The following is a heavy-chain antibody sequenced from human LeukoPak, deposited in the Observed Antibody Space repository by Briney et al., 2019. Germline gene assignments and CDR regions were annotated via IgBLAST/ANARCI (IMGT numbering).Heavy chain of an antibody. CDR3: ARGPSAPGTGFDY. J-gene: IGHJ4*02. D-gene: IGHD1-1*01. CDR1: GYTFTSYD. V-gene: IGHV1-8*01. Sequence: ASVKVSCKASGYTFTSYDINWVRQTTGQGLEWMGWMNPNSSNTGYAHKFQGRVTMTRNTSISTAYMELSSLRSEDTAVYYCARGPSAPGTGFDYWGQGTLVTVSS. CDR2: MNPNSSNT.